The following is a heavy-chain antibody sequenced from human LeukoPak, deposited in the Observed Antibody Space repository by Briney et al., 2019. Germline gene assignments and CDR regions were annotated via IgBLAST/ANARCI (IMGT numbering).Heavy chain of an antibody. CDR3: ARDWEHDILTGYHRAIWDY. CDR2: IKQDGSEK. D-gene: IGHD3-9*01. CDR1: GGSITNTNYW. V-gene: IGHV3-7*04. J-gene: IGHJ4*02. Sequence: PSETLSLTCGVSGGSITNTNYWTWVRQPPGKGLEWVAKIKQDGSEKYYGDSVKGRFTISRDNAKNSLYLQMNSLRAEDTAVYYCARDWEHDILTGYHRAIWDYWGQGTLVTVSS.